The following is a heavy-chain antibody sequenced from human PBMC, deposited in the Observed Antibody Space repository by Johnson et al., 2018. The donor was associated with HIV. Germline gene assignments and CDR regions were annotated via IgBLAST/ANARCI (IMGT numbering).Heavy chain of an antibody. D-gene: IGHD3-10*01. CDR2: IRYDESNK. CDR3: TTMSALWFGDLHVFGDGFDI. CDR1: GFTFSSYA. V-gene: IGHV3-33*08. J-gene: IGHJ3*02. Sequence: QVQLVESGGGVVQPGRSLRLSCAASGFTFSSYAMHWVRQAPGKGLEWVAVIRYDESNKYYADSVKGRFTISRDNSKNTLYLQMNGLKTEDTAVYYCTTMSALWFGDLHVFGDGFDIWGQVTMVTVSS.